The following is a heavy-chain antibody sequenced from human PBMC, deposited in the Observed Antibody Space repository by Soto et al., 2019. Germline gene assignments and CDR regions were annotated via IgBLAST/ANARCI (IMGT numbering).Heavy chain of an antibody. Sequence: ASVKVSCKASGYTFTSYYMHWVRQAPGQGLEWMGIINPSGGSTSYAQKFQGRVTMTRDTSTSTVYMELSSLRSEDTAVYYCASDISMIVGVIGPGSEYGMDVWGQGTTVTVSS. CDR2: INPSGGST. CDR1: GYTFTSYY. D-gene: IGHD3-22*01. V-gene: IGHV1-46*01. J-gene: IGHJ6*02. CDR3: ASDISMIVGVIGPGSEYGMDV.